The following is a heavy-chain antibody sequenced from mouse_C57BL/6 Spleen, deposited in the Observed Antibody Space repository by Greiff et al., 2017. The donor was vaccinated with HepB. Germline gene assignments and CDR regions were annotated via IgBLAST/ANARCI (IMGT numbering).Heavy chain of an antibody. CDR2: ISYDGSN. V-gene: IGHV3-6*01. CDR1: GYSITSGYY. CDR3: ASPLYGSSRAWFAY. Sequence: EVQLQQSGPGLVKPSQSLSLTCSVTGYSITSGYYWNWIRQFPGNNLEWMGYISYDGSNNYNPSLKNRISITRDTSKNQFFLKLNSVTTEDTATYYCASPLYGSSRAWFAYWGQGTLVTVSA. D-gene: IGHD1-1*01. J-gene: IGHJ3*01.